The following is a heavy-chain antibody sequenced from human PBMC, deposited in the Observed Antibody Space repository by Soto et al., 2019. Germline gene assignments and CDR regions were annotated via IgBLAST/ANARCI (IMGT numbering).Heavy chain of an antibody. J-gene: IGHJ3*02. V-gene: IGHV1-69*13. CDR2: IIPIFGTA. Sequence: GASVKVSCKASGGTFSSYAISWVRQAPGQGLEWMGGIIPIFGTANYAQKFQGRVTITADESTSTAYMELSSLRSEDTAVYYCARDRVGRGWSHEAFDIWGQGTMVTVSS. CDR1: GGTFSSYA. D-gene: IGHD6-19*01. CDR3: ARDRVGRGWSHEAFDI.